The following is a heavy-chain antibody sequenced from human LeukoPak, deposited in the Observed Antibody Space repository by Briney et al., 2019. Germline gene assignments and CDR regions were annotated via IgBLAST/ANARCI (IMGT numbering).Heavy chain of an antibody. J-gene: IGHJ4*02. CDR3: ARAGNIRFDY. CDR1: GFTFSSYA. D-gene: IGHD2/OR15-2a*01. CDR2: FSGSGGST. Sequence: GGSLRLSCAASGFTFSSYAMSWVRQAPGKGLEWVSGFSGSGGSTYYADSLKGRLTISRDNSKSTLYQQMNSLRAEDTAVYYCARAGNIRFDYWGQGTLVTVSS. V-gene: IGHV3-23*01.